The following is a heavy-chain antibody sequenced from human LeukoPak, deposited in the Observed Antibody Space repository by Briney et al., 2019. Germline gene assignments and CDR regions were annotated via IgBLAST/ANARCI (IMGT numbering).Heavy chain of an antibody. V-gene: IGHV4-59*11. CDR2: IYYSGST. CDR1: GGSISSHY. D-gene: IGHD6-19*01. Sequence: SETLSLTCTVSGGSISSHYWSWIRQPPGKGLEWIGYIYYSGSTNYNPSLKSRVTISVDTSKNQFSLKLSSVTAADTAVYYCARDSLSRGRQWLNFDYWGQGTLVTVSS. J-gene: IGHJ4*02. CDR3: ARDSLSRGRQWLNFDY.